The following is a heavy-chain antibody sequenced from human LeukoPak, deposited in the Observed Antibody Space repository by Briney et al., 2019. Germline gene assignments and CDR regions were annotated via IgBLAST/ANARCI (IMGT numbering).Heavy chain of an antibody. CDR3: ARDRNQWLQLRYFDY. D-gene: IGHD5-24*01. CDR2: IQYDGSNK. V-gene: IGHV3-30*02. Sequence: PGGSLRLSCAASGFTFSNYGMHWVRQAPGKGLEWVTFIQYDGSNKYYADSVKGRFTISRDNAKNSLYLQMNSLRAEDTAVYYCARDRNQWLQLRYFDYWGQGTLVTVSS. J-gene: IGHJ4*02. CDR1: GFTFSNYG.